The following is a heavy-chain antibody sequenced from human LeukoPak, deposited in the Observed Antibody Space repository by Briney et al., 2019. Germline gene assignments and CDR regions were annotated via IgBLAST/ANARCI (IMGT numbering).Heavy chain of an antibody. CDR2: INSDGSST. CDR3: ARGIFERLYAFDI. J-gene: IGHJ3*02. V-gene: IGHV3-74*01. D-gene: IGHD3-3*01. CDR1: GFTFSSYW. Sequence: QAGGSLRLSCAASGFTFSSYWMHWVRQAPGKGLVWVSRINSDGSSTSYADSVKGRFTISRDNAKNTLYLQMNSLRAEDTAVYYCARGIFERLYAFDIWGQGTMVTVSS.